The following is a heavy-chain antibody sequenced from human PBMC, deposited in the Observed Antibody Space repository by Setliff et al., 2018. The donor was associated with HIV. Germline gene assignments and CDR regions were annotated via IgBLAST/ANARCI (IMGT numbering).Heavy chain of an antibody. CDR2: IYHSGST. CDR3: ARRRSSGWYHYFDY. D-gene: IGHD6-19*01. J-gene: IGHJ4*02. Sequence: LSLICTVSGYSISSGYYWGWIRQPPGKGLEWIGSIYHSGSTYYNPSLKSRVTISVDTSKNQFSLKLSSVTAADTAVYYCARRRSSGWYHYFDYWGQGTLVTVSS. CDR1: GYSISSGYY. V-gene: IGHV4-38-2*02.